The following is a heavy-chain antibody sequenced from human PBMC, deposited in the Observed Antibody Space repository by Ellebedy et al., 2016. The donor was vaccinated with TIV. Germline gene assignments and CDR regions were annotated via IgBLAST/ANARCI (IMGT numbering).Heavy chain of an antibody. D-gene: IGHD4-17*01. Sequence: GESLKISXAASGFTFSSYSMNWVRQAPGKGLEWVSYISSSSSTIYYADSVKGRFTISRDNAKNSLYLQMNSLRDEDTAVYYCARGRQITTVTTWYGMDVWGQGTTVTVSS. J-gene: IGHJ6*02. CDR1: GFTFSSYS. V-gene: IGHV3-48*02. CDR2: ISSSSSTI. CDR3: ARGRQITTVTTWYGMDV.